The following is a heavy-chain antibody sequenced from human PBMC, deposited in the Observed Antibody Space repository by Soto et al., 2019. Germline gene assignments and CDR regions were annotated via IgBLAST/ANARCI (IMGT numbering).Heavy chain of an antibody. CDR2: MNPNSGNT. CDR3: ARAGGYGDYVVGATDAFDI. J-gene: IGHJ3*02. V-gene: IGHV1-8*01. CDR1: GYTFTSYD. D-gene: IGHD4-17*01. Sequence: ASVKVSCKASGYTFTSYDINWVRQATGQGLEWMGWMNPNSGNTGYAQKFQGRVTMTRNTSISTAYMELSSLRSEDTAVYYCARAGGYGDYVVGATDAFDIWGQGTMVTVSS.